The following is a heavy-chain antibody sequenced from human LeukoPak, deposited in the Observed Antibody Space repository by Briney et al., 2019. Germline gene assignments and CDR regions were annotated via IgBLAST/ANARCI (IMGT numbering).Heavy chain of an antibody. CDR1: GYTFTSYD. V-gene: IGHV1-8*01. CDR2: MNPNSGNT. Sequence: ASVKVSCKASGYTFTSYDINWVRQATGQGLEWMGWMNPNSGNTGYAQKFQGRVTITADESTSTVYMELSSLRSEDTAVCYSPRPYDSSGYYNDYWGEGTLDTVSS. D-gene: IGHD3-22*01. J-gene: IGHJ4*02. CDR3: PRPYDSSGYYNDY.